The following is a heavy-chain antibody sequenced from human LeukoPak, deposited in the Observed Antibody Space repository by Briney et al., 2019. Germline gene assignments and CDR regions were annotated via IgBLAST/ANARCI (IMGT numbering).Heavy chain of an antibody. V-gene: IGHV4-34*01. Sequence: SETLSLTCAVYGGSFSGYYWSWIRQPPGKGLEWIGEINHSGSTNYNPSLKSRVTISVDTSKNQFSLKLSSVTAADTAVYYCARDVTPYDSSGYYYEGNWFDPWGQGTLVTVSS. D-gene: IGHD3-22*01. CDR3: ARDVTPYDSSGYYYEGNWFDP. CDR2: INHSGST. J-gene: IGHJ5*02. CDR1: GGSFSGYY.